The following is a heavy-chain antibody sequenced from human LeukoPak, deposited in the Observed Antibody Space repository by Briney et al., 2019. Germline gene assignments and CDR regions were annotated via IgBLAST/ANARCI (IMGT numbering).Heavy chain of an antibody. J-gene: IGHJ4*02. Sequence: SETLSLTCSVSGYSISGSYWSWIRQPPGKGLEWIGYIYYTGDTNSNPSLKSRVIVSLDTSKNQVSLQVTSVTAADTAVYYCAGHTYARPFDFWGQGTLVTVSS. CDR2: IYYTGDT. D-gene: IGHD6-6*01. V-gene: IGHV4-59*08. CDR1: GYSISGSY. CDR3: AGHTYARPFDF.